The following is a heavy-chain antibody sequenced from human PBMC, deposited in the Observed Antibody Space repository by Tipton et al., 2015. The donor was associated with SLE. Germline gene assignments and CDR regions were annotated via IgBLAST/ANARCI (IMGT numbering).Heavy chain of an antibody. Sequence: GLVKPSETLSLTCTVSGGSITSSDWCSWVRQPPGRGLEWIGRMYSSGSTNYNPSLKSRVTISLEKSKNQFSLRLASVTAADTAVYYCATDSDCGGDCLDTWGQGTLVTVSS. CDR3: ATDSDCGGDCLDT. J-gene: IGHJ4*02. CDR2: MYSSGST. D-gene: IGHD2-21*01. V-gene: IGHV4-4*02. CDR1: GGSITSSDW.